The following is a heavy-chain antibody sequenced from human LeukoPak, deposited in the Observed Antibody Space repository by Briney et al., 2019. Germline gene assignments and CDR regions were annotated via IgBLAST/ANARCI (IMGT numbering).Heavy chain of an antibody. V-gene: IGHV4-4*09. D-gene: IGHD1-14*01. CDR3: ARRKFLRSPLDY. Sequence: SETLSLTCTVSGGSISSYYWSWIRQPPGKGLEWIGYIYTSGSTNYNPSPKSRVTISVDTSKNQFSLKLSSVTAADTAVYYCARRKFLRSPLDYWGQGTLVTVSS. J-gene: IGHJ4*02. CDR2: IYTSGST. CDR1: GGSISSYY.